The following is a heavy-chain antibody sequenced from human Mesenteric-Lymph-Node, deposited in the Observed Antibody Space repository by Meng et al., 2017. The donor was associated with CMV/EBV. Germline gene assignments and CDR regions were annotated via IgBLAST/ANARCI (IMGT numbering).Heavy chain of an antibody. J-gene: IGHJ4*02. CDR3: ARAPYNYYGSGAPDY. CDR2: IIPIFGTA. D-gene: IGHD3-10*01. Sequence: SGYTFNRYAMNWVRQAPGQGLEWMGGIIPIFGTANYAQKFQGRVTITADKSTSTAYMELSSLRSEDTAVYYCARAPYNYYGSGAPDYWGQGTLVTVSS. CDR1: GYTFNRYA. V-gene: IGHV1-69*06.